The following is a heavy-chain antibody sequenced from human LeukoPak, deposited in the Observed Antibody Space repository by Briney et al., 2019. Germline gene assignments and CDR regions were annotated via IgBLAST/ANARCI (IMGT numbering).Heavy chain of an antibody. V-gene: IGHV4-34*01. CDR1: GGSFSGYY. Sequence: PSETLSLTCAVYGGSFSGYYWSWIRQPPGKGLEWIGEINHSGSTNYNPSLKSRVTISVDTSKNQFSLKLSSVTAADTAVYYCARVSSFGVVNKGPFGYWGQGTLVTVSS. CDR2: INHSGST. J-gene: IGHJ4*02. CDR3: ARVSSFGVVNKGPFGY. D-gene: IGHD3-3*01.